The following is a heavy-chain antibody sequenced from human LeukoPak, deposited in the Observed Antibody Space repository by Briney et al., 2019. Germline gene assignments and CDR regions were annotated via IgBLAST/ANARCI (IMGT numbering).Heavy chain of an antibody. D-gene: IGHD5-18*01. Sequence: PGGSLRLSCAASGFTFSSYAMGWVRQAPGKGLEWVSAITASGGNTYYADSVKGRFTISRDNSKNTLYLQVNNLRAEDTAVYYCAKGNGYSYGRYYFDYWGQGTLVTVSS. CDR1: GFTFSSYA. CDR2: ITASGGNT. J-gene: IGHJ4*02. V-gene: IGHV3-23*01. CDR3: AKGNGYSYGRYYFDY.